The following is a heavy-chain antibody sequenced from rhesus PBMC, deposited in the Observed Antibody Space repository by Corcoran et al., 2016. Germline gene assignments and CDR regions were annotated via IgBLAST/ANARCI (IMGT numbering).Heavy chain of an antibody. D-gene: IGHD3-28*01. CDR2: IDPSDSDT. J-gene: IGHJ2*01. CDR3: AKALTYYYGSGYDI. CDR1: GYSFTSYS. Sequence: EVQRVQPGAEGKRPGESLKISGKTSGYSFTSYSMSGVRQMPGNGLEWMGAIDPSDSDTRYRPSFQGQVIISADKSISTAYLQWSSLKASDSATYYCAKALTYYYGSGYDIWGPGTPITISS. V-gene: IGHV5-2*01.